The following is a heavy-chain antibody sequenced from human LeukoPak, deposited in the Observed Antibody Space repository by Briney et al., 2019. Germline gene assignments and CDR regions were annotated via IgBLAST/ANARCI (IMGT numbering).Heavy chain of an antibody. V-gene: IGHV4-30-2*01. CDR2: IYYSGRT. CDR3: ARGYGDNSGAFDI. D-gene: IGHD4-23*01. J-gene: IGHJ3*02. CDR1: GGSIMVAAYS. Sequence: SETLSLTCTVSGGSIMVAAYSWSWIRQPPGKGLEWIGYIYYSGRTYYNPSLKSRVTISLDRSKNQYSLKLSSVTAADTAVYFCARGYGDNSGAFDIWGQGTLVTVSS.